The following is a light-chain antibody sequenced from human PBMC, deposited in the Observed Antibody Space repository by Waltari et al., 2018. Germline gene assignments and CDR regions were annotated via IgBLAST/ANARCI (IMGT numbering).Light chain of an antibody. CDR1: RSIFYSPNKNNY. V-gene: IGKV4-1*01. CDR2: WAS. J-gene: IGKJ2*01. CDR3: QQYFSTPYN. Sequence: DIVMTQSPDSLAVSLGERATINCKSNRSIFYSPNKNNYLAWYQHKPGQPPKLLIYWASTRQSGVPDRISGSGSGTDFTLTISSLQAEDVAVYYCQQYFSTPYNFGQGTKLEIK.